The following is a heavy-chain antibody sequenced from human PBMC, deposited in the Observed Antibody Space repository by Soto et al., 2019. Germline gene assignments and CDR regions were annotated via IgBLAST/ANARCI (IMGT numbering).Heavy chain of an antibody. CDR1: GYPFTSYG. CDR3: VGEYYYDSSGYYTDAFDI. J-gene: IGHJ3*02. CDR2: ISAYNGNT. Sequence: GGSGKVCFKASGYPFTSYGISLVRQAPGQGLEWMGWISAYNGNTNYAQKLQGRVTMTTDTSTSTAYMELRRLRSDDTAVYYCVGEYYYDSSGYYTDAFDIWGQGTLVTVSS. D-gene: IGHD3-22*01. V-gene: IGHV1-18*01.